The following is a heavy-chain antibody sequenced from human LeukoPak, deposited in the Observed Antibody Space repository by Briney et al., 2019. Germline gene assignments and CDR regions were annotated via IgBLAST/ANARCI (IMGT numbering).Heavy chain of an antibody. CDR1: GFTFSSYW. CDR3: AYSYGSNYFDY. D-gene: IGHD5-18*01. Sequence: GGPLRLSCAASGFTFSSYWMHWVRQAPGKGLVWVSHINSDGISTGYVDSVKGRFIISRDNAKNTLYLQMNSLRAEDTAVYYCAYSYGSNYFDYWGQGTLVTVSS. J-gene: IGHJ4*02. CDR2: INSDGIST. V-gene: IGHV3-74*01.